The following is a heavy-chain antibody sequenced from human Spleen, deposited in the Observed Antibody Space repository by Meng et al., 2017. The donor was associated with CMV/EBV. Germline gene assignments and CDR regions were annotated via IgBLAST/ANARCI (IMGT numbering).Heavy chain of an antibody. CDR3: AKDLEIVVVINDF. CDR2: VSDSGGTT. D-gene: IGHD3-22*01. Sequence: GESLKISCAASGFTFSNYVTHWVRQAPGKGLEWVSGVSDSGGTTYYADSVRGRFTFSRDSSDNTLYLQMNSLTAEDTAVYYCAKDLEIVVVINDFWGQGTLVTVSS. CDR1: GFTFSNYV. J-gene: IGHJ4*02. V-gene: IGHV3-23*01.